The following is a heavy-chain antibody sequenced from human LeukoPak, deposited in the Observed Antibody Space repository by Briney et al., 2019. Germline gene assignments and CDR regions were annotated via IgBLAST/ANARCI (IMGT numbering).Heavy chain of an antibody. J-gene: IGHJ4*02. Sequence: EASVKVSCKASGGTFSSYAISWVRQAPGQGLEWMGGIIPIFGTANYAQKFQGRVTMTRDTSISTAYMELSRLRSDDTAVYYCAREYCSGGSCYSAGLDYWGQGTLVTVSS. D-gene: IGHD2-15*01. CDR2: IIPIFGTA. CDR1: GGTFSSYA. CDR3: AREYCSGGSCYSAGLDY. V-gene: IGHV1-69*05.